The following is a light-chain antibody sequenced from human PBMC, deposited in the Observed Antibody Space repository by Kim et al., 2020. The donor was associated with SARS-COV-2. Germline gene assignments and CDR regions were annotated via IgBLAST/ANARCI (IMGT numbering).Light chain of an antibody. Sequence: EIVLTQSPGTLSLSPGERATLSCRASQSVSSNYLAWYQQKPGQAPRLLIYDTSTRATGIPDRFSGSGSGTDLTLTISRLEPEDFAVYYCQQYGSLITFGQGTRLEIK. CDR3: QQYGSLIT. CDR2: DTS. CDR1: QSVSSNY. V-gene: IGKV3-20*01. J-gene: IGKJ5*01.